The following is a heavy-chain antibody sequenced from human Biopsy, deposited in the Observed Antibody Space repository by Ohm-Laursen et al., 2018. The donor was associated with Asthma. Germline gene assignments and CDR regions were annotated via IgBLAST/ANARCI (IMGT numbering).Heavy chain of an antibody. Sequence: SLRLSCAASGFSFSRYGMHWVRQAPGKGLEWVAVISFDGSNKYYGDSVKGRFTIARDNSKNTVYLQMNSLRAEDTAVYYCASYEVVTAILPMDVWGQGATVTVSS. CDR2: ISFDGSNK. D-gene: IGHD2-21*02. V-gene: IGHV3-30*03. J-gene: IGHJ6*02. CDR3: ASYEVVTAILPMDV. CDR1: GFSFSRYG.